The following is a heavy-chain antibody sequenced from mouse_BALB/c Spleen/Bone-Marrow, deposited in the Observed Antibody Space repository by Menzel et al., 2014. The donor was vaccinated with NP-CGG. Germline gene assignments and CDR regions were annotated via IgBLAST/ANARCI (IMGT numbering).Heavy chain of an antibody. J-gene: IGHJ2*01. Sequence: QVQLQQPGPELAKPGASVKMSCKASGYTFTDTWIHWIKQRPGQGLEWIGYINPSTGYAEYNQNFKDKATLTVDKSSSTAYMQRSSLTSEDSAVYYCARDYWGQGTTLTVSS. CDR3: ARDY. V-gene: IGHV1-7*01. CDR2: INPSTGYA. CDR1: GYTFTDTW.